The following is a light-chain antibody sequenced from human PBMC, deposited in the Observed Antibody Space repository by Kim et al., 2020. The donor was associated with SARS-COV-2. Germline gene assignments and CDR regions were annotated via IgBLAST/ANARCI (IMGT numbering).Light chain of an antibody. CDR3: QAWDKNNVV. CDR2: KDD. V-gene: IGLV3-1*01. Sequence: SYELTQPPSVSVSAGQAASFSCSGNKLGNKFVSWYQQKPGQSPLLLIYKDDKRPSGIPERFSGSNSGSTATLTISGTQTMDEADYYCQAWDKNNVVFGGGTQLTVL. CDR1: KLGNKF. J-gene: IGLJ2*01.